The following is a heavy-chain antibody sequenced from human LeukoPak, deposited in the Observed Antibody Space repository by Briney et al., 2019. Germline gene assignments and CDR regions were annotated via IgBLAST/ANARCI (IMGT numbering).Heavy chain of an antibody. J-gene: IGHJ4*02. CDR1: GFTFSDHY. V-gene: IGHV3-72*01. D-gene: IGHD4-11*01. CDR3: TTGFVTTPN. CDR2: SRNKANSYTT. Sequence: GGSLRLSCAASGFTFSDHYMDWVRQAPGKGLEWVGRSRNKANSYTTEYAASVKGRFTISREDSKNSLYLQMNSLKIEDTAVYYCTTGFVTTPNWGQGTLVTVSS.